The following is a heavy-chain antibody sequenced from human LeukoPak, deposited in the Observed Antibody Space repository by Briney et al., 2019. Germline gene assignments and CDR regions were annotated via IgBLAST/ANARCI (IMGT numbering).Heavy chain of an antibody. D-gene: IGHD2-21*01. V-gene: IGHV1-69*04. J-gene: IGHJ4*02. CDR2: IIPILGIA. Sequence: SVKVSCKASGYTFTSYAISWVRQAPGQGLEWMGRIIPILGIANYAQKFQGRVTITADKSTSTAYMELSSLRSEDTAVYYCARDPIGYSPDYFDYWGQGTLVTVSS. CDR3: ARDPIGYSPDYFDY. CDR1: GYTFTSYA.